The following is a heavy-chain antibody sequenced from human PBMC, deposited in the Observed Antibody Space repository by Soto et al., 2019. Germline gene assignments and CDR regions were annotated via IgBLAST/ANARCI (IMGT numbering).Heavy chain of an antibody. J-gene: IGHJ6*02. Sequence: QVQLVQSGAEVKKPGASVKVSCKASGYTFTSYDINWVRQATGQGLEWMGWMNPNSGNTGYAQKFQGRVTMTRNTSISTAYMELSSLRSEDTAVYYCAREAYYYGSGSYYELVGTDYYYYGMDVWGQGTTVTVSS. CDR3: AREAYYYGSGSYYELVGTDYYYYGMDV. CDR2: MNPNSGNT. CDR1: GYTFTSYD. V-gene: IGHV1-8*01. D-gene: IGHD3-10*01.